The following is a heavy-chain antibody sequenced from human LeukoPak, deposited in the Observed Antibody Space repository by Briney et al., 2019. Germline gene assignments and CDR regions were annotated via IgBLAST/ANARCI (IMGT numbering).Heavy chain of an antibody. D-gene: IGHD5-12*01. CDR1: GFTFSRYW. CDR2: IKEDGSAK. J-gene: IGHJ4*02. V-gene: IGHV3-7*04. CDR3: ARDSPGYGGYSY. Sequence: PGRSLRLSCTASGFTFSRYWMTWVRQAPGKGLEWVANIKEDGSAKYYVDSMKGRFTISRDNAKNSLYLQINSLRAEDTAVYYCARDSPGYGGYSYWGQGTLVTVSS.